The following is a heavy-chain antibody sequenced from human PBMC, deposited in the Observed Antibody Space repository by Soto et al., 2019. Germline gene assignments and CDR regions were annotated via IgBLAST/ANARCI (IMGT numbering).Heavy chain of an antibody. D-gene: IGHD3-10*01. CDR3: ARGLLLWFGELSRRGGYYYYMDV. J-gene: IGHJ6*03. V-gene: IGHV4-34*01. CDR2: INDNGST. Sequence: QVQLQQRGAGLLKPSETLSLTCAVYGGSFSGYYWSWIRQTPGKGLEWIGEINDNGSTNNNPSLTSRVPIWVDTPKNQFSPKLSSVSAADTAVYYCARGLLLWFGELSRRGGYYYYMDVWGKGTTVSVSS. CDR1: GGSFSGYY.